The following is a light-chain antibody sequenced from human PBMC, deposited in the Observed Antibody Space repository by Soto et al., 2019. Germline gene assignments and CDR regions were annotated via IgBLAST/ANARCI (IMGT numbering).Light chain of an antibody. CDR3: MQALQTPLT. V-gene: IGKV2-28*01. J-gene: IGKJ4*01. CDR2: LGS. Sequence: DIVMTQSPLSLPVTPGEPASISCRSSQSLLQSNGNNYLDWYLXKQGQSQQLXIYLGSNRASGVPDRFSGSGSGTDFTMKISRVEAEDVAVYYCMQALQTPLTFGGGTKVDIK. CDR1: QSLLQSNGNNY.